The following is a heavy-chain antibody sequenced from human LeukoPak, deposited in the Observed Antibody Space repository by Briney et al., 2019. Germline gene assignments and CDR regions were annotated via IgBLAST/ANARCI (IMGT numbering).Heavy chain of an antibody. J-gene: IGHJ4*02. V-gene: IGHV3-23*01. D-gene: IGHD3-10*01. CDR1: GFTFSSYS. CDR2: ISGNGGNT. CDR3: AKDPRSSGYFDY. Sequence: PGGSLRLSCAASGFTFSSYSRNWVRQAPGKGLEWVSGISGNGGNTYYADSVKGQFTISRDNSKNTLYLQMNSLRAEDTAVYYCAKDPRSSGYFDYWGQGTLVTVSS.